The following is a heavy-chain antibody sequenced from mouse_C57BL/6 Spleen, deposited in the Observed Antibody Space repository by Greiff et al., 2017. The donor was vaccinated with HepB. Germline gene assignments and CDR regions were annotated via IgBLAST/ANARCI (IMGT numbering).Heavy chain of an antibody. J-gene: IGHJ4*01. CDR1: GYTFTSYW. D-gene: IGHD4-1*02. V-gene: IGHV1-5*01. Sequence: VQLQQSGTVLARPGASVKMSCKTSGYTFTSYWMHWVKQRPGQGLEWIGAIYPGNSDTSYNQKFKGKAKLTAVTSASTAYMELSSLTNEDSAVYYCTRSSQLGDYAMDYWGQGTSVTVSS. CDR3: TRSSQLGDYAMDY. CDR2: IYPGNSDT.